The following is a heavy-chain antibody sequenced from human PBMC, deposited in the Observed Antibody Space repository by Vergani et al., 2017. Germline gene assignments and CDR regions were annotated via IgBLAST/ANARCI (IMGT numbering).Heavy chain of an antibody. Sequence: QVQLVESGGGVVQPGRSLRLSCAASGFTFSSYAMHWVRQAPGKGLEWVAVISYDGSNKYYADSVKGRFTISRDNSKYTLYLQMNSLRAEGTAVYYCARSWGGYNWNYAVDYWGQGTLVTVSS. J-gene: IGHJ4*02. CDR2: ISYDGSNK. V-gene: IGHV3-30-3*01. CDR1: GFTFSSYA. CDR3: ARSWGGYNWNYAVDY. D-gene: IGHD1-7*01.